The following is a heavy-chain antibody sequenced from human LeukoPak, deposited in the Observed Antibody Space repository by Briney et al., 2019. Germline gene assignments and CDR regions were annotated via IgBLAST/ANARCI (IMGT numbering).Heavy chain of an antibody. V-gene: IGHV4-59*08. CDR2: IYYSGST. CDR3: ASTYCSGGSCYWALEY. Sequence: SETLSLTCTVSGGSISSYYWSWIRQPPGKGLEWIGYIYYSGSTNYNPSLKSRVTISVDTSKNQFSLKLSSVTAADTDVYYCASTYCSGGSCYWALEYWGQGTLVTVSS. J-gene: IGHJ4*02. CDR1: GGSISSYY. D-gene: IGHD2-15*01.